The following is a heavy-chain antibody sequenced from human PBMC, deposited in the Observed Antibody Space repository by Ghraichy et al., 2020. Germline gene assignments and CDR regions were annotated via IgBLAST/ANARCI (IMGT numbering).Heavy chain of an antibody. V-gene: IGHV1-69*04. D-gene: IGHD4-17*01. CDR2: IIPILGIA. J-gene: IGHJ6*02. CDR1: GGTFSSYA. Sequence: SVKVSCKASGGTFSSYAISWVRQAPGQGLEWMGRIIPILGIANYAQKFQGRVTITADKSTSTAYMELNNLRSEDTAVYYCARDRYGDYPIYYYYYGMDVWGQGTTVTVSS. CDR3: ARDRYGDYPIYYYYYGMDV.